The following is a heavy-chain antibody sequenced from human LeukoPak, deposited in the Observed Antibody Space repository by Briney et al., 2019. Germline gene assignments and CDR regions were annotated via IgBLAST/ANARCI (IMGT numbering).Heavy chain of an antibody. Sequence: PSETLSLTCTVSGGSISSSSYYWGWIRQPPGKGLEWIGNIYYGENTYYNPSLKSRVTISIDTSKNQFYLKLSSLTAADTAVYYCARRDDSSGYHKIFDYWGPGTLVTVSP. CDR2: IYYGENT. D-gene: IGHD3-22*01. CDR3: ARRDDSSGYHKIFDY. CDR1: GGSISSSSYY. V-gene: IGHV4-39*01. J-gene: IGHJ4*02.